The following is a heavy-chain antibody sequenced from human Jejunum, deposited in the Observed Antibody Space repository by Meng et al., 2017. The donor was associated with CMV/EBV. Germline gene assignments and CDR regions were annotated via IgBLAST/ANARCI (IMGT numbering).Heavy chain of an antibody. V-gene: IGHV3-30*04. CDR2: ISYDGRNK. Sequence: SYAMNWVRQSLGKGLEWVALISYDGRNKYYADYVKGRFTISRDNSKNTLYLQMTSLRPEDTAVYYCARDRSLYCGGDCYFFDLWGRGTLVTVSS. J-gene: IGHJ4*02. D-gene: IGHD2-21*02. CDR1: SYA. CDR3: ARDRSLYCGGDCYFFDL.